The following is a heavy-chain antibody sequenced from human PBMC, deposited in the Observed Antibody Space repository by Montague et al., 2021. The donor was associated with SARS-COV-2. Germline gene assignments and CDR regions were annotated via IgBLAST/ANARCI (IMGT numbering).Heavy chain of an antibody. CDR1: GGSISSGGFS. V-gene: IGHV4-30-2*01. CDR3: ARLKVAPNGGWNRFDP. D-gene: IGHD6-19*01. CDR2: IFHTGTP. Sequence: ILSLTCSLSGGSISSGGFSWSWIRQPPGKGLEWIGHIFHTGTPHYSPSLKSRVTISIDRSKNQFSLNLDSVTAADTAVYYCARLKVAPNGGWNRFDPWGQGILVTVSS. J-gene: IGHJ5*02.